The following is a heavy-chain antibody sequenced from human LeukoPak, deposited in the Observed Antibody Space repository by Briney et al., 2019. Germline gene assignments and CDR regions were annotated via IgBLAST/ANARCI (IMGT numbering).Heavy chain of an antibody. J-gene: IGHJ4*02. Sequence: SVKVSCKASGGTFSSYAISWVRQAPGQGLEWMGWVNPNNGVTDYAQKFHGRVTLTSDTSITTVYMVLDSLTSDDTAMYFCARVMTTVTKFDSWGQGTLVTVSS. D-gene: IGHD4-17*01. V-gene: IGHV1-2*02. CDR2: VNPNNGVT. CDR3: ARVMTTVTKFDS. CDR1: GGTFSSYA.